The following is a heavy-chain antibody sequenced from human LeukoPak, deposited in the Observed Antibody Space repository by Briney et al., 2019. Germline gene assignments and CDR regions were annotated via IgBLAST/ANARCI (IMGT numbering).Heavy chain of an antibody. V-gene: IGHV1-69*05. D-gene: IGHD2-2*01. Sequence: SVTVSFKSSGGTFIIYAISWVRQAPGQGVEWMGGSIPIFGTANYAQKFQGRVTITTDESTSTAYMELSSLRSEDTAVYYCARGTRVVPAALYYYYYMDVWGKGTTVTVSS. CDR2: SIPIFGTA. CDR3: ARGTRVVPAALYYYYYMDV. CDR1: GGTFIIYA. J-gene: IGHJ6*03.